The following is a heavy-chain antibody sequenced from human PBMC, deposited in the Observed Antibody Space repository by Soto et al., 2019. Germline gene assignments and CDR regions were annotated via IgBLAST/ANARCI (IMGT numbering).Heavy chain of an antibody. Sequence: QVQLVESGGGVVQPGRSLRLSCAASGFTFSSYGMHWVRQAPGKGLEWVAVISYDGSNKYYADSVKGRFTISRDNSKNPLYLQMTSPRAEDTAVYYCAEDWDSGSFDYWGQGTLVTVSS. D-gene: IGHD1-26*01. J-gene: IGHJ4*02. CDR3: AEDWDSGSFDY. CDR1: GFTFSSYG. CDR2: ISYDGSNK. V-gene: IGHV3-30*18.